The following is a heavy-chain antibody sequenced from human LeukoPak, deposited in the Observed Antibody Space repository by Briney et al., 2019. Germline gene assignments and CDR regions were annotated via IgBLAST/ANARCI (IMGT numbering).Heavy chain of an antibody. CDR3: ANGNDGDYVWDY. CDR2: INPSGGTT. D-gene: IGHD4-17*01. J-gene: IGHJ4*02. Sequence: ASVKVSCKASGYTFTSYYMNWVRQAPGQGLEWMGIINPSGGTTSYAQKFQGRVTMTRDMSTSTVYMELSSLRSDDTAVYYCANGNDGDYVWDYWGQGTLVTVSS. V-gene: IGHV1-46*01. CDR1: GYTFTSYY.